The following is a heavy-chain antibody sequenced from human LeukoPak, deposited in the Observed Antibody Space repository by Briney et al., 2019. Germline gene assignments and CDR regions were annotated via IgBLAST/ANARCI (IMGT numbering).Heavy chain of an antibody. CDR1: GGSISSSRYY. Sequence: PSETLSLTCTVSGGSISSSRYYWGWIRQPPGKGLEWIGCVYFSGSTYYNPSLKSRVTISVDTSKNQSSLKLSSVTAADTAVYYCAGQYDFWSAYIDPWGQGTLVTVSS. D-gene: IGHD3-3*01. J-gene: IGHJ5*02. CDR2: VYFSGST. V-gene: IGHV4-39*01. CDR3: AGQYDFWSAYIDP.